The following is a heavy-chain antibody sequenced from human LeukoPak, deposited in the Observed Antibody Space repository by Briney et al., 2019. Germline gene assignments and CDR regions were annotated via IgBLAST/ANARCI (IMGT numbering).Heavy chain of an antibody. D-gene: IGHD2-21*02. CDR3: ARYRNCGSDCYDAFDI. CDR2: IYHRGST. Sequence: SETLSLTCTVSGYPISSGYYWGWIRQPPGKGLEWIGGIYHRGSTYYNPSLKSRVTISVDTSKNQFSLKLYSVTAADTAVYYCARYRNCGSDCYDAFDIWGQGTMVTVSS. V-gene: IGHV4-38-2*02. CDR1: GYPISSGYY. J-gene: IGHJ3*02.